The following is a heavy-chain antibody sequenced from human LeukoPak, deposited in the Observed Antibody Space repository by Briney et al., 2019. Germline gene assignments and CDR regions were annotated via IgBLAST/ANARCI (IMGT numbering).Heavy chain of an antibody. CDR1: GGSFSGYY. CDR2: INHSGST. V-gene: IGHV4-34*01. Sequence: SETLSLTCAVYGGSFSGYYWSWIRQPPGKGLEWIGEINHSGSTNYNPSLKSRLTISVDTSKNQFPLKLSSVTAADTAVYYCARGHPHLAAAGTYNWFDPWGQGTLVTVSS. J-gene: IGHJ5*02. CDR3: ARGHPHLAAAGTYNWFDP. D-gene: IGHD6-13*01.